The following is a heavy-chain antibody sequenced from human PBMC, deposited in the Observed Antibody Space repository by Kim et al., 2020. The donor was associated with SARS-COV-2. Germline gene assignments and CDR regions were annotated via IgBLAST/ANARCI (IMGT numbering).Heavy chain of an antibody. D-gene: IGHD3-16*01. V-gene: IGHV5-51*01. J-gene: IGHJ5*02. Sequence: GESLKISCKGSGYSFTSYWIGWVRQMPGKGLEWMGIIYPGDSDTRYSPSFQGQVTISADKSISTAYLQWSSLKASDTAMYYCARQGIMITFGGVQYNWFDPWGQGTLVTVSS. CDR1: GYSFTSYW. CDR3: ARQGIMITFGGVQYNWFDP. CDR2: IYPGDSDT.